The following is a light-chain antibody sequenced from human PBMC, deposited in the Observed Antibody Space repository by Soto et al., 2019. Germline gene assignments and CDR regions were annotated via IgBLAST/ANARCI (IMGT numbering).Light chain of an antibody. V-gene: IGLV1-40*01. CDR2: GNS. CDR1: ISNIGPGDD. Sequence: QSVLTQPPSASGAPGQRVTISCTGSISNIGPGDDVHWYQQPPGTVTKVLIYGNSNRPSGVPDRFSGSKSCTSASLAITGLQADDDADYYCQSYDISLSGFHVFGTGTKLTVL. J-gene: IGLJ1*01. CDR3: QSYDISLSGFHV.